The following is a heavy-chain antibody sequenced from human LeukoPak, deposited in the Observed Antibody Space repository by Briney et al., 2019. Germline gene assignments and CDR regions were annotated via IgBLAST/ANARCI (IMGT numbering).Heavy chain of an antibody. CDR1: GGSISSNY. V-gene: IGHV4-4*07. CDR3: ARANAFDL. CDR2: IQSSGST. J-gene: IGHJ3*01. Sequence: SESLSLTCAVSGGSISSNYWNWIRQAAGKGLEWIGRIQSSGSTNYNPSLKSRVTMSVDTSKNQFSLNLSSVTAADTAVYYCARANAFDLWGQGTMVTVSS.